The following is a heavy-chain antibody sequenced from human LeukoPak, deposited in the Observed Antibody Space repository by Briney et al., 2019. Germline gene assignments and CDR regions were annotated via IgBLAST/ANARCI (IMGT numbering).Heavy chain of an antibody. V-gene: IGHV4-59*12. Sequence: PSETLSLTCTVSGGSISSYYWSWIRQPPGKGLEWIGYIYYSGSTNYNPSLKSRVTISVDTSKNQFSLRLTSVTAADTAVYYCARDDSDYGYWGQGTLVTVSS. CDR2: IYYSGST. D-gene: IGHD4-17*01. CDR3: ARDDSDYGY. J-gene: IGHJ4*02. CDR1: GGSISSYY.